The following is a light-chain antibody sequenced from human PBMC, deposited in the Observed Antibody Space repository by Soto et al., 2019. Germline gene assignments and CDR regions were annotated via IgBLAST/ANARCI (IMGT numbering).Light chain of an antibody. Sequence: EIVLTQSPGTLSLSPGERATLSCRASQSVSSSYLGWYQQKPGQAPRLLIYGAAHRPPGIPDRFSGSGSGTDFALTISRLEREGFALYYCQSYTTAPPGLTFGGGTKVEIK. CDR3: QSYTTAPPGLT. CDR1: QSVSSSY. J-gene: IGKJ4*01. V-gene: IGKV3-20*01. CDR2: GAA.